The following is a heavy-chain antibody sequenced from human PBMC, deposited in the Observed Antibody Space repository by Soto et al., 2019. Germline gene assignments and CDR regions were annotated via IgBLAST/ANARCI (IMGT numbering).Heavy chain of an antibody. CDR1: GLPFSDNW. V-gene: IGHV3-74*01. D-gene: IGHD6-19*01. CDR2: ISSDGSST. CDR3: ARDSYSSATH. Sequence: EVQLVESGGGLVQPGGSLRLSCAASGLPFSDNWMHWVRQAPGKGLVWVSRISSDGSSTTYADSVKGRFTVSRDNAQNMLYLQMSGLRAEDTAMYYCARDSYSSATHWGQGTLVTVSS. J-gene: IGHJ4*02.